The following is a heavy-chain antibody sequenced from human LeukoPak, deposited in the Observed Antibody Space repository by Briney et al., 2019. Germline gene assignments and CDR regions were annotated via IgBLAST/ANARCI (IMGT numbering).Heavy chain of an antibody. D-gene: IGHD6-6*01. CDR1: GGSFSGYY. CDR2: INHSGST. J-gene: IGHJ5*02. V-gene: IGHV4-34*01. CDR3: ARGGSIAALNWFDP. Sequence: SETLSLTCTVYGGSFSGYYWSWIRQPPGKGLEWIGEINHSGSTNYNPSLKSRVTISVDTSKNQFSLKLSSVTAADTAVYYCARGGSIAALNWFDPWGQGTLVTVSS.